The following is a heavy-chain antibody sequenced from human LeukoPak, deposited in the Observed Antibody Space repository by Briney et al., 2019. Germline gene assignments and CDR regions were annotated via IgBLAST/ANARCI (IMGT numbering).Heavy chain of an antibody. Sequence: GASVKVSYKVSGYTLTELSMHWVRQAPGKGLEWMGGFDPEDGETIYAQKFQGRVTMTEDTSTDTAYMELSSLRSEDTAVYYCATAPILAYLYSSGWYTPFDYWGQGTLVTVSS. V-gene: IGHV1-24*01. CDR3: ATAPILAYLYSSGWYTPFDY. CDR1: GYTLTELS. CDR2: FDPEDGET. D-gene: IGHD6-19*01. J-gene: IGHJ4*02.